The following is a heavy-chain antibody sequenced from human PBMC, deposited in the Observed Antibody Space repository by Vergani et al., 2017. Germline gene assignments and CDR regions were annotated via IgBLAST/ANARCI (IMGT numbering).Heavy chain of an antibody. D-gene: IGHD2-2*01. J-gene: IGHJ5*02. CDR1: GGSISSYY. CDR3: ARVSVVVPAAIGGSRWFDP. CDR2: IYYSGST. Sequence: QVQLQESGPGLVKPSETLSLTCTVSGGSISSYYWSWIRQPPEKGLEWIGYIYYSGSTNYNPSLKSRVTISVDTSKNQFSLKLSSVTAADTAVYYCARVSVVVPAAIGGSRWFDPWGQGTLVTVSS. V-gene: IGHV4-59*12.